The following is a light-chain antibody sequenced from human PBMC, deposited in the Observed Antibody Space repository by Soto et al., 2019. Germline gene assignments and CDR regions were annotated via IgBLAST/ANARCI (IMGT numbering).Light chain of an antibody. CDR2: VEGSGSY. Sequence: QSVLTQSSSASASLGSSVRLTCTLSSGHSSYIIAWHQQQPGKAPRFLMKVEGSGSYDKGSGVPDRFSGSSSGADRYLTISNLQFEDEADYFCETWDNNTWVFGGGTQLTVL. V-gene: IGLV4-60*02. CDR1: SGHSSYI. J-gene: IGLJ3*02. CDR3: ETWDNNTWV.